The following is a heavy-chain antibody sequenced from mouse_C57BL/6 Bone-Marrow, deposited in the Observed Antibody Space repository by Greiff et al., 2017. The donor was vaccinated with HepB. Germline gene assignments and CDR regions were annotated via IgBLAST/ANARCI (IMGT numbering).Heavy chain of an antibody. CDR2: IHPNSGST. V-gene: IGHV1-64*01. Sequence: QVQLQQPGAELVKPGASVKLSCKASGYTFTSYWMHWVKQRPGQGLEWIGMIHPNSGSTNYNEKFKSKATLTVDKSSSTAYMQLSSLTTEDSAVYYCARGGIYYDYDGGFAYWGQGTLVTVSA. CDR3: ARGGIYYDYDGGFAY. D-gene: IGHD2-4*01. J-gene: IGHJ3*01. CDR1: GYTFTSYW.